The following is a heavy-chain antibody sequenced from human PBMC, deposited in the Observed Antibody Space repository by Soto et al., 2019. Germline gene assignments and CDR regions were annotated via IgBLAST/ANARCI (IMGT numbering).Heavy chain of an antibody. CDR2: IYYSGST. CDR3: AREGGIVGATAADY. CDR1: GGSISSGGYY. D-gene: IGHD1-26*01. V-gene: IGHV4-31*03. J-gene: IGHJ4*02. Sequence: QVQLQESGPGLVKPSQTLSLTCTVSGGSISSGGYYWSWIRQHPGKGLEWIGYIYYSGSTYYNPTLKSRITISIDTSKNQFSLKLSSVAARDTAVDYCAREGGIVGATAADYWGQGTLVTVSS.